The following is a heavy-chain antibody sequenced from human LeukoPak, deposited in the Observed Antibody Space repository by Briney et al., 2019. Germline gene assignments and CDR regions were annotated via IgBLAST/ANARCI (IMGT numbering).Heavy chain of an antibody. CDR2: TYYRSKLYN. J-gene: IGHJ6*03. D-gene: IGHD3-10*01. Sequence: SQTLSLTCALSGDSVSSDNAAWNWLRQSPSRGLEWLGRTYYRSKLYNDYAVSVKSRITINPVTSKNQFSLQLNSLTPEDTAVYYCARARLDVYYSGSGRNYYYYYVDVWGKGTTVTISS. V-gene: IGHV6-1*01. CDR3: ARARLDVYYSGSGRNYYYYYVDV. CDR1: GDSVSSDNAA.